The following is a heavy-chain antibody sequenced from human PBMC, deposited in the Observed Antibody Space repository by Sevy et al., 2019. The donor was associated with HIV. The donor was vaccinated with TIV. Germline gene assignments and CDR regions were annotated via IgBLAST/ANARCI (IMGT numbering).Heavy chain of an antibody. CDR2: IKSKADGGTI. CDR1: GFTFTYAW. V-gene: IGHV3-15*01. J-gene: IGHJ6*02. D-gene: IGHD2-8*02. Sequence: GGSLRLSCAASGFTFTYAWMSWVRQAPGKGLEWVGRIKSKADGGTIDYAAPVKGRFTISRDDSKNTVYLQMNSLKTEDTAVYYCSTDPIIVLLVTDGMDVWGHGTTVTVSS. CDR3: STDPIIVLLVTDGMDV.